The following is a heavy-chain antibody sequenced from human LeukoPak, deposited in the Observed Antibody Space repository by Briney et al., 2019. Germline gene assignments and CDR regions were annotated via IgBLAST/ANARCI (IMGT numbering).Heavy chain of an antibody. Sequence: SETLSLTCTVSGGSISSYYWSWIRQPPGKGLEWIGHIYYSGSTNYNPSLKSRVTISVDTSKNQFSLKLSSVTAADTAVYYCARDALPLGGGYFDLWGRGTLVTVSS. CDR2: IYYSGST. V-gene: IGHV4-59*01. CDR3: ARDALPLGGGYFDL. J-gene: IGHJ2*01. D-gene: IGHD1-14*01. CDR1: GGSISSYY.